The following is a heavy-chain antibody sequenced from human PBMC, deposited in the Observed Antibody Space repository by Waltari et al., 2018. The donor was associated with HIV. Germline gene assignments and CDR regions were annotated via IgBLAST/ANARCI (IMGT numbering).Heavy chain of an antibody. D-gene: IGHD3-3*01. J-gene: IGHJ5*01. V-gene: IGHV3-9*01. CDR2: ISWNSGIT. CDR1: GFTFDDYR. CDR3: AKGGSHLTIFEAWFDS. Sequence: EVQLVESGGGLVQPGRSLRLSCAASGFTFDDYRMTWVRQSPGKGLEWVSGISWNSGITDYGDSVKGRFTISRDNAKNSLYLQMNSLTVEDTAFYYCAKGGSHLTIFEAWFDSWGQGTLVTVSS.